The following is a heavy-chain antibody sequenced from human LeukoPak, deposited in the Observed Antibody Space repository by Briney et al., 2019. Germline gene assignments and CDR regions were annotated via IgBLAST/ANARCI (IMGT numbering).Heavy chain of an antibody. Sequence: PSETLSLTCTVSGGSISSSSYYWGWIRQPPGKGLEWIGSIYYSGSTYYNPSLKSRVTISVDTSKNQFSLKLSSVTAADTVVYYCARHPGEEAFDYWGQGTLVTVSS. V-gene: IGHV4-39*01. CDR3: ARHPGEEAFDY. D-gene: IGHD7-27*01. J-gene: IGHJ4*02. CDR2: IYYSGST. CDR1: GGSISSSSYY.